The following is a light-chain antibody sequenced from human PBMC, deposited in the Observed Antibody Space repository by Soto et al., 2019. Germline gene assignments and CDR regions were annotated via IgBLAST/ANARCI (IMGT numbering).Light chain of an antibody. Sequence: EIVITQSPATRSFYLWGRATFSCRASQSVRSNLAWYQQKPGQAPRLLIYDASTRAPGIPARFSGSGSGTELTLTISSLQSDDFAVYHCQQYNNWPPTFGHGTRLEIK. CDR3: QQYNNWPPT. CDR2: DAS. CDR1: QSVRSN. J-gene: IGKJ5*01. V-gene: IGKV3-15*01.